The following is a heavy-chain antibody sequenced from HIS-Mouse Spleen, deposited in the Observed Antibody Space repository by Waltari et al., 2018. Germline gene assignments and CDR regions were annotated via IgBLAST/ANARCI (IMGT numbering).Heavy chain of an antibody. V-gene: IGHV4-34*01. CDR2: INHSGST. Sequence: QVQLQQCGAGLLKPSETLSLTCAVYGGSFSGYSWSWIRRPPGKGLEWIGEINHSGSTNYNASLKSRVTISVDTSKNQFSLKLSSVTAADTAVYYCARVGSSSSNNWFDPWGQGTLVTVSS. D-gene: IGHD6-6*01. CDR3: ARVGSSSSNNWFDP. CDR1: GGSFSGYS. J-gene: IGHJ5*02.